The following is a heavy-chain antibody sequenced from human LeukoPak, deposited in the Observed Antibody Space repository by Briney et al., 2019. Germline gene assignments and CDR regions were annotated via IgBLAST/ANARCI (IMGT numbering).Heavy chain of an antibody. V-gene: IGHV1-69*13. CDR1: GGTFSSYA. J-gene: IGHJ4*02. Sequence: ASVNVSCKASGGTFSSYAISWVRQAPGQGLEWMGGIIPIFGTANYAQKFQGRVTITADESTSTAYMELSSLRSEDTAVYYCARDQRELLEAHGDYWGQGTLVTVSP. D-gene: IGHD1-26*01. CDR2: IIPIFGTA. CDR3: ARDQRELLEAHGDY.